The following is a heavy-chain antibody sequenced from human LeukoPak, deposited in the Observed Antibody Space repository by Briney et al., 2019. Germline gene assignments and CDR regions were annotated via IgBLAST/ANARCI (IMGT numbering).Heavy chain of an antibody. CDR3: ARSVGTYYYDSSGYYDAFDI. J-gene: IGHJ3*02. V-gene: IGHV4-30-2*01. CDR2: IYHSGST. Sequence: SQTLSLTCAVSGGSISSGGYSWSWIRQPPGKGLEWIGYIYHSGSTYYNPSLKSRVTISVDRSKNQFSLKLSSVTAADTAMYYCARSVGTYYYDSSGYYDAFDIWGQGTMVTVSS. CDR1: GGSISSGGYS. D-gene: IGHD3-22*01.